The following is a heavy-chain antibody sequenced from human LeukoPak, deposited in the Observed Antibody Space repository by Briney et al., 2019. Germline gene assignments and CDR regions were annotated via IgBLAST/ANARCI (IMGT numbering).Heavy chain of an antibody. V-gene: IGHV4-39*07. Sequence: SETLSLTCTVSGGSISSNGYYWAWFRQPPGKGLEWIGSIYYSGSTNYNPSLKSRVTISVDTSKNQFSLKLSSVTAADTAVYYCAGHYYGSGSYDDYWGQGTLVTVSS. CDR3: AGHYYGSGSYDDY. D-gene: IGHD3-10*01. CDR2: IYYSGST. CDR1: GGSISSNGYY. J-gene: IGHJ4*02.